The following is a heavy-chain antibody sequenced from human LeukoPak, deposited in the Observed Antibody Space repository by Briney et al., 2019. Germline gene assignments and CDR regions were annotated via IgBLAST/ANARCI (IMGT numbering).Heavy chain of an antibody. Sequence: GASVEVSCKASGYTFTGYYMHWVRQAPGQGLEWMGWINPNSGGTNYAQKFQGRVTMTRDTSISTAYMELSRLRSDDTAVYYCARTRPNNWGSELDYMDVWGKGTTVTVSS. CDR2: INPNSGGT. V-gene: IGHV1-2*02. J-gene: IGHJ6*03. D-gene: IGHD7-27*01. CDR1: GYTFTGYY. CDR3: ARTRPNNWGSELDYMDV.